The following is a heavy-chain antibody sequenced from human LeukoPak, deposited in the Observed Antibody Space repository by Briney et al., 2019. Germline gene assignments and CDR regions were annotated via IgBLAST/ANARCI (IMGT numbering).Heavy chain of an antibody. V-gene: IGHV3-30-3*01. CDR2: ISYDGSNK. Sequence: GGSLRLSCAASGFTFSSYAMHWVRQAPGKGLEWVAVISYDGSNKYYADSVKGRFTISRDNSKNTLYLQMNSLRAEDTAVYYCARDKAYYYYGMDVWGQGTTVTVSS. J-gene: IGHJ6*02. CDR3: ARDKAYYYYGMDV. CDR1: GFTFSSYA.